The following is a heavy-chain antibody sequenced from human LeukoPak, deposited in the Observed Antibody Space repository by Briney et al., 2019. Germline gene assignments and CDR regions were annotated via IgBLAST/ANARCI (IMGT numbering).Heavy chain of an antibody. Sequence: GGSLRLSCAASGFSFSTYAMSWVRQAPGKGLEWVSSIRGSDGSTYYADSVKGRFAISRDKSKNTLYLQMNSLRAEDAALYYCAKDVYGDYGGLDYWGQGTLVTVSS. J-gene: IGHJ4*02. CDR3: AKDVYGDYGGLDY. CDR1: GFSFSTYA. CDR2: IRGSDGST. D-gene: IGHD4-17*01. V-gene: IGHV3-23*01.